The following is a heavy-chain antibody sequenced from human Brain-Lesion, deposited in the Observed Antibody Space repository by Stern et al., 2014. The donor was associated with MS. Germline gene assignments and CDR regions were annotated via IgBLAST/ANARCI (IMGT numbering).Heavy chain of an antibody. CDR3: VRETGGYTYGDTDFFDF. Sequence: VQLVQSGPGLVKPSQTLSLTCSVSGGSISSGSYYWNWIRQPAGKGLEWIGRISASGSTNYSPSLKSRVFRSGDTSKNQFSLKLSSVTAADAAMYYCVRETGGYTYGDTDFFDFWGQGTLVTVSS. D-gene: IGHD5-18*01. V-gene: IGHV4-61*02. CDR2: ISASGST. CDR1: GGSISSGSYY. J-gene: IGHJ4*02.